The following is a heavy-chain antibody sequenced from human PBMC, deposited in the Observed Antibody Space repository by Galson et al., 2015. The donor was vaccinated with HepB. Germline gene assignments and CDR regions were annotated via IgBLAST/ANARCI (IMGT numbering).Heavy chain of an antibody. J-gene: IGHJ4*02. V-gene: IGHV1-18*01. CDR1: GYTFTSYG. Sequence: QSGAEVKKPGASVKVSCKASGYTFTSYGISWVRQAPGQGLEWMGWISAGNGNTKYSQKFQGRVTITRDTSASTAYMELSSLRSEDTAVYYCARDGREVELDYWGQGTLVTVSS. D-gene: IGHD1-26*01. CDR3: ARDGREVELDY. CDR2: ISAGNGNT.